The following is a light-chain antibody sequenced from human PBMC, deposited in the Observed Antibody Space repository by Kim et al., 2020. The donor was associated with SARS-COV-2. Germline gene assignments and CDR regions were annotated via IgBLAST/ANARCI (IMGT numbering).Light chain of an antibody. J-gene: IGLJ2*01. CDR3: QSYNRDNVL. V-gene: IGLV6-57*03. CDR2: EVD. CDR1: SGRINEVY. Sequence: VTMYCTRSSGRINEVYVDWYHSRPGGVPPTVFYEVDQTPSGVADHFSGAVDNSSNSASLTISGLRTEDEADYYGQSYNRDNVLFGGGTQRTVL.